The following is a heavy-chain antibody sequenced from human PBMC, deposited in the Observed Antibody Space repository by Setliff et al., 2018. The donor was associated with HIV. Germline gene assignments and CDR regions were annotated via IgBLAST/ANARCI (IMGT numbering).Heavy chain of an antibody. Sequence: PGGSLRLSCAASGFTVNTLNIYAMSWVRQAPGKGLEWVASIKEDGSEKYYVDSVKGRFTISRDNAKNSLFLQVNSLRAEDTAVYYCARVVATSDYWGQGTLVTVSS. D-gene: IGHD5-12*01. CDR3: ARVVATSDY. CDR1: GFTVNTLNIYA. CDR2: IKEDGSEK. V-gene: IGHV3-7*01. J-gene: IGHJ4*02.